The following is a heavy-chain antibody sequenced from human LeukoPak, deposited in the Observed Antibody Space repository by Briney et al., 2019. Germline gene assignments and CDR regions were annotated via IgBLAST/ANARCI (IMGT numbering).Heavy chain of an antibody. CDR3: ARDDYYDILTGLPGLDY. CDR2: ISSSSSYI. D-gene: IGHD3-9*01. CDR1: GFTFSSHS. V-gene: IGHV3-21*01. J-gene: IGHJ4*02. Sequence: GGSLRLSCAASGFTFSSHSMNWVRQAPGKGLEWVSSISSSSSYIYYADSVKGRFTISRDNAKNSLYLQMNSLRAEDTAVYYCARDDYYDILTGLPGLDYWGQGTLVTVSS.